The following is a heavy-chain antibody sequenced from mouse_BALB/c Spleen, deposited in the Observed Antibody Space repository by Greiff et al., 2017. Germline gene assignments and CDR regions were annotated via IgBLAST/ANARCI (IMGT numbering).Heavy chain of an antibody. CDR1: GFTFSSYA. V-gene: IGHV5-9-4*01. CDR2: ISSGGSYT. Sequence: EVNVVESGGGLVKPGGSLKLSCAASGFTFSSYAMSWVRQSPEKRLEWVAEISSGGSYTYYPDTVTGRFTISRDNAKNTLYLEMSSLRSEDTAMYYCARDDYGSSYAMDYWGQGTSVTVSS. J-gene: IGHJ4*01. D-gene: IGHD1-1*01. CDR3: ARDDYGSSYAMDY.